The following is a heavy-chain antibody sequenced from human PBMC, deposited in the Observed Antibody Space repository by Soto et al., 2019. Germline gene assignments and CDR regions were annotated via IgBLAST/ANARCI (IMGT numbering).Heavy chain of an antibody. CDR1: GGSISSYY. V-gene: IGHV4-59*01. D-gene: IGHD4-17*01. CDR2: IYYSGST. Sequence: SETLSLTCTVSGGSISSYYWSWIRQPPGKGLEWIGYIYYSGSTNYNPSLKSRVTISVDTSKNQFSLKLSSVTAADTAVYYCARVYDDYGDLYDAFDIWGQGTMVT. CDR3: ARVYDDYGDLYDAFDI. J-gene: IGHJ3*02.